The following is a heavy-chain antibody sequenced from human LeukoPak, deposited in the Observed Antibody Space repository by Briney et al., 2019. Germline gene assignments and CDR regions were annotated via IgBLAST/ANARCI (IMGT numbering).Heavy chain of an antibody. D-gene: IGHD4-23*01. CDR2: LYGGTMT. V-gene: IGHV3-66*01. CDR3: ARNGGNSDFDY. J-gene: IGHJ4*02. Sequence: GGSLRLSCAASGFTVSSTDMSWVRQAPGKGLEWVSFLYGGTMTYYADSVKGRFTISRDNAKNSLYLQMNSLRAEDTAVYYCARNGGNSDFDYWGQGTLVTVSS. CDR1: GFTVSSTD.